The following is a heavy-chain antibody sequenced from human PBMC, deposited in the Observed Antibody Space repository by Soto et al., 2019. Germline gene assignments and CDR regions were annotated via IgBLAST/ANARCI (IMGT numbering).Heavy chain of an antibody. Sequence: SETLSLTCTVSGGSISSSSYYWGWIRQPPGKGLEWIGSIYYSGSTYYNPSLKSRVTISVDTSKNQYSLKLSSVTAADTAVYYCARQYYYDSRRFDPWGQGTLVTVSS. CDR1: GGSISSSSYY. V-gene: IGHV4-39*01. CDR3: ARQYYYDSRRFDP. J-gene: IGHJ5*02. D-gene: IGHD3-22*01. CDR2: IYYSGST.